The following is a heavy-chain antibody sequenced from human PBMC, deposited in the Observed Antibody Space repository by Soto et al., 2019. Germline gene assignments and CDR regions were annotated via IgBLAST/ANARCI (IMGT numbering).Heavy chain of an antibody. CDR3: ARTRSFTFGFYYDGMDV. CDR1: GYSFASYW. D-gene: IGHD3-16*01. CDR2: IYPGDSDT. V-gene: IGHV5-51*01. J-gene: IGHJ6*02. Sequence: GESLKISCQGSGYSFASYWIGWVRQMPGQDLEWMGIIYPGDSDTRYSPSFQGQVTISADKSLRTAYLQWTSLKASDTALYYCARTRSFTFGFYYDGMDVWGQGTTVTVSS.